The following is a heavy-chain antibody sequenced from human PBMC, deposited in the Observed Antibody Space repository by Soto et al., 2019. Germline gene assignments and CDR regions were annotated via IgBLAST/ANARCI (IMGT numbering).Heavy chain of an antibody. CDR3: AKGRCTYGHLFDC. CDR2: ITGSGSRT. Sequence: PGGSLRLSCSASGFTFRSYDMNWVRQAPGKGLEWVSAITGSGSRTFYADSVKGRFTISRDNSQSTLYLQVNSLRVEDTATYYCAKGRCTYGHLFDCWGHGTLVTVSS. CDR1: GFTFRSYD. V-gene: IGHV3-23*01. J-gene: IGHJ5*01. D-gene: IGHD5-18*01.